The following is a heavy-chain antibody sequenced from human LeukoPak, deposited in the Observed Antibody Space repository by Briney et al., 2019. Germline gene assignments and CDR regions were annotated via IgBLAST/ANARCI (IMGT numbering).Heavy chain of an antibody. CDR1: GGSISSSSYY. CDR2: IYYSGST. V-gene: IGHV4-39*07. D-gene: IGHD1-26*01. Sequence: TSETLSLTCTVSGGSISSSSYYWGWIRQPPGKGLEWIESIYYSGSTYYNPSLKSRVTISVDTSKNQFSLKLSSVTAADTAVYYCARDPREGFDYWGQGTLVTVSS. J-gene: IGHJ4*02. CDR3: ARDPREGFDY.